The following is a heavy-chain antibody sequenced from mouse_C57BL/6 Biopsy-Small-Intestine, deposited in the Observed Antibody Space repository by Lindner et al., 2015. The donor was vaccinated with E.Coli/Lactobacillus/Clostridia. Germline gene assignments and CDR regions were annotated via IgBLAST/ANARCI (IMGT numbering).Heavy chain of an antibody. CDR2: ILPGSGST. J-gene: IGHJ1*03. Sequence: VQLQESGAELMKPGASVKLSCKATGYTFTGYWIEWVKQRPGHGLEWIGEILPGSGSTTYNEKFKGKATFTADTSSNTAYMEISSLTTEDSAIYYCARRRVSAHWSFDVWGTGTTVTVSS. CDR3: ARRRVSAHWSFDV. V-gene: IGHV1-9*01. CDR1: GYTFTGYW.